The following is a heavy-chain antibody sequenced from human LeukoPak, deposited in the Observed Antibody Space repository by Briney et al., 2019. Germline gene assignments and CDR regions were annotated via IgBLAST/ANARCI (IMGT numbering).Heavy chain of an antibody. CDR1: VGSISSGPYS. D-gene: IGHD4-17*01. CDR3: VRGKGTTPGPFDN. CDR2: IFHCGST. Sequence: SETLSLTCGVSVGSISSGPYSWNWVPQPRARGLELIWYIFHCGSTYNNPSVQSRVSISIDSSNNLFCPNLTSVTAADTAVYYCVRGKGTTPGPFDNWGQGTLVSVSS. J-gene: IGHJ4*02. V-gene: IGHV4-30-2*01.